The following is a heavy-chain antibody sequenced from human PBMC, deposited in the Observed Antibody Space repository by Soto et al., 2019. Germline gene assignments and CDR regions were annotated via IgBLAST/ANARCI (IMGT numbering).Heavy chain of an antibody. Sequence: QVQLQESGPGLVKPSETLSLTCSVSGGSISGYYWSWIRQTQEKGLEWIGYIYYSGSTNYNPSLKSRVTMLIDMSKNQFSLKLTSVSAADTAVYYCAAAPRYWGQGILVTVSS. CDR1: GGSISGYY. V-gene: IGHV4-59*01. D-gene: IGHD2-15*01. CDR2: IYYSGST. J-gene: IGHJ4*02. CDR3: AAAPRY.